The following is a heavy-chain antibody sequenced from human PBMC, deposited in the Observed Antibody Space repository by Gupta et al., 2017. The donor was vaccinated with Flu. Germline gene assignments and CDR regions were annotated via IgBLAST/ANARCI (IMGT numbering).Heavy chain of an antibody. J-gene: IGHJ4*02. CDR3: AKDRTDSSGWYIDY. V-gene: IGHV3-9*01. D-gene: IGHD6-19*01. CDR2: ISWNSGSI. CDR1: GFTFDDYA. Sequence: EVQLVESGGGLVQPGRSLRLSCAASGFTFDDYAMHWVRQAPGKGLEWVSGISWNSGSIGYADSVKGRFTISRDNAKNSLYLQMNSLRAEDTALYYCAKDRTDSSGWYIDYWGQGTLVTVSS.